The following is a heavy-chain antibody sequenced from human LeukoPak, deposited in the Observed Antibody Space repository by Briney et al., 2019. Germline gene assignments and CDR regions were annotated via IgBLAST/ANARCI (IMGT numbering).Heavy chain of an antibody. J-gene: IGHJ6*03. D-gene: IGHD4-17*01. CDR3: ARILRGGYYYYMDV. Sequence: ASVKVSCKASGGTFSSYAISWVRQAPGQGLEWMGGIIPIFGTANYAQKFQGRVTITADESTSTAYMELRSLRSDDTAVYYCARILRGGYYYYMDVWGKGTTVTISS. CDR1: GGTFSSYA. V-gene: IGHV1-69*13. CDR2: IIPIFGTA.